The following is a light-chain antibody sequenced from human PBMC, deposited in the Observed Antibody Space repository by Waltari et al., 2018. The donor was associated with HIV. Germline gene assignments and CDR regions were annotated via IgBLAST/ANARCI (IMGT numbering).Light chain of an antibody. Sequence: IQMTQSPSSLSSSVRYRVTITCWASQGINNYLAWYQQKPGKVPKLLIYAASTLQSGVPSRFSGRGSGTDFTLTISSLQPEDVATYYCQKYNSVPITFGGGTKVEIK. CDR1: QGINNY. J-gene: IGKJ4*01. CDR2: AAS. V-gene: IGKV1-27*01. CDR3: QKYNSVPIT.